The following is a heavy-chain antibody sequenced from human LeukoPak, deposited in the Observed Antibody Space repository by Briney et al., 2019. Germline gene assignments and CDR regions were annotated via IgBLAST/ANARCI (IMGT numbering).Heavy chain of an antibody. Sequence: GASVKVSCKASGFMFTKYDINWVRRASGQRLEWMGWMNPNTGSTGYAQTFQGRVTMTRDTATSTAYMELRGLRSEDTAVYYCVRDGEGVAISVNYWFDPWGQGTLVTVSS. CDR3: VRDGEGVAISVNYWFDP. CDR2: MNPNTGST. D-gene: IGHD3-10*01. J-gene: IGHJ5*02. CDR1: GFMFTKYD. V-gene: IGHV1-8*01.